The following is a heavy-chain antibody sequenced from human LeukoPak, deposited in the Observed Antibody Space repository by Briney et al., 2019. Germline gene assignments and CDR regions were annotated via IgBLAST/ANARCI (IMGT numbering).Heavy chain of an antibody. CDR2: ISSSSYT. V-gene: IGHV3-11*06. J-gene: IGHJ4*02. CDR1: GFTFSDYY. D-gene: IGHD2-2*01. CDR3: ASGGRYCSSTSCFDY. Sequence: GGSLRLSCAASGFTFSDYYMSWIRQDPGKGLEWVSYISSSSYTNYADSVKGRFTISRDNAKNSLYLQMNSLRAEDTAVYYCASGGRYCSSTSCFDYWGQGTLVTVSS.